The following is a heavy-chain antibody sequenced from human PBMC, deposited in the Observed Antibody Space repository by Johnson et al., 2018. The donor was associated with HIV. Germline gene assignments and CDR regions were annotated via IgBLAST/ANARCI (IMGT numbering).Heavy chain of an antibody. CDR3: AKDIGGATDAFDI. V-gene: IGHV3-33*06. CDR1: GFTFSSYD. D-gene: IGHD1-26*01. CDR2: IWYDGSNK. J-gene: IGHJ3*02. Sequence: QVQLVESGGGLVQPGGSLRLSCAASGFTFSSYDMHWVRQATGKGLEWVAVIWYDGSNKYYADSVKGRFTISRDNSKNTLYLQMNSLRAEDTAVYYCAKDIGGATDAFDIWGQGTMVTVSS.